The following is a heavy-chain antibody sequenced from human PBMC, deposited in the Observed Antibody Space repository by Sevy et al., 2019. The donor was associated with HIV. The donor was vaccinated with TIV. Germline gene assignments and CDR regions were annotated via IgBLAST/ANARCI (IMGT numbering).Heavy chain of an antibody. CDR2: ISSSGGTT. J-gene: IGHJ6*02. CDR1: GFTFTTYA. Sequence: GGSLRLSCTASGFTFTTYAMSWVRQAPGKGLEWVSSISSSGGTTYYADSVKGRFTISRDNSKNTLYLQMNSLRGEDTAFYYCARGLAALPGYYYGLDVWGQGTTVTVSS. V-gene: IGHV3-23*01. D-gene: IGHD6-6*01. CDR3: ARGLAALPGYYYGLDV.